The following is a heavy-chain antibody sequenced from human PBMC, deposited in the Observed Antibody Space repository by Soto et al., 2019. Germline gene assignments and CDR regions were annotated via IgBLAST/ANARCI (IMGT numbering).Heavy chain of an antibody. V-gene: IGHV1-18*04. CDR2: ISAYNGNT. CDR1: GYTFTSYG. CDR3: ARGPSDYDILTAGFDY. D-gene: IGHD3-9*01. J-gene: IGHJ4*02. Sequence: GASVKVSCKASGYTFTSYGISWVRQAPGQGLEWMGWISAYNGNTNYAQKLQGRVTMTTDTSTSTAYMGLRSLRSDDTAVYYCARGPSDYDILTAGFDYWGQGTLVTVSS.